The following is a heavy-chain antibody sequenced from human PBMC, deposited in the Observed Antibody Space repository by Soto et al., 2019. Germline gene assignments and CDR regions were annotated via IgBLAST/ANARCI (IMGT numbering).Heavy chain of an antibody. J-gene: IGHJ4*02. CDR2: INSDGSST. CDR1: GFTFSSYW. D-gene: IGHD3-3*01. CDR3: ATSMKGFGVVPFDY. Sequence: HPGGSLRLSCAASGFTFSSYWMHWVRQAPGKGLVWVSRINSDGSSTSYADSVKGRFTISRDNAKNTLYLQMNSLRAEDTAVYYCATSMKGFGVVPFDYWGQGTLVTVSS. V-gene: IGHV3-74*01.